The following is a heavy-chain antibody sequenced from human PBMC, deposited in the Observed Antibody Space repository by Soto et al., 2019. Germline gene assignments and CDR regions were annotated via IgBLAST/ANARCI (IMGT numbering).Heavy chain of an antibody. V-gene: IGHV3-7*01. CDR3: VRQQYDFLVDP. CDR1: GLMFTSHW. Sequence: GGSLILSCEASGLMFTSHWMTWVRPAPGKGLEWVASLHEDGHEKYYVDSVKGRFTISRDNTRDSLYLQMDSLRAEDTALYYCVRQQYDFLVDPWGQGTLVTVSS. D-gene: IGHD3-16*01. CDR2: LHEDGHEK. J-gene: IGHJ5*02.